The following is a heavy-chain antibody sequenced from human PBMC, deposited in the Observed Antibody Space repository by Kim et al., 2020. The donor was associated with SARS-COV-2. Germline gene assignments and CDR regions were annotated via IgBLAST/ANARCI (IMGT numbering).Heavy chain of an antibody. CDR1: GFTVSSNY. CDR2: IYSGGST. V-gene: IGHV3-53*04. Sequence: GGSLRLSCAASGFTVSSNYMSWVRQAPGKGLEWVSVIYSGGSTYYADSVKGRFTISRHNSKNTLYLQMNSLRAEDTAVYYCARSKRWLQFHFDYWDQGTLVTVSS. D-gene: IGHD5-12*01. J-gene: IGHJ4*02. CDR3: ARSKRWLQFHFDY.